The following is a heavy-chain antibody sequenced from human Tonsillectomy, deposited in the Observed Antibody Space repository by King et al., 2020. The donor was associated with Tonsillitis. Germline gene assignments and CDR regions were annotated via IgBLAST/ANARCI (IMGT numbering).Heavy chain of an antibody. CDR1: GFTFSSSA. V-gene: IGHV1-58*01. Sequence: QLMESGPEVKKPGTSVKVSCKASGFTFSSSAVQWVRQARGQRLEWIGWIVVASGNTNYAQKFQERVTITRDMSTSTAYMELSSLRSEDTAVYYCAAEGSSDFFDYWGQGTLVTVSS. J-gene: IGHJ4*02. D-gene: IGHD2/OR15-2a*01. CDR2: IVVASGNT. CDR3: AAEGSSDFFDY.